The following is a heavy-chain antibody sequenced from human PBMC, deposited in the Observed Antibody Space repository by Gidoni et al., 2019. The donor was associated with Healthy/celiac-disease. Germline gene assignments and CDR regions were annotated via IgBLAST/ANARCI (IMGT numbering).Heavy chain of an antibody. J-gene: IGHJ4*02. D-gene: IGHD3-3*01. CDR3: AKALSRITIFGGLDY. CDR1: GFTFSSYG. V-gene: IGHV3-30*18. Sequence: QVQLVESGGGVVQPGRSLSLSCAASGFTFSSYGMHWVRQAPGKGLEWVAVISYDGSNKYYADSVKGRFTISRDNSKNTLYLQMNSLRAEDTAVYYCAKALSRITIFGGLDYWGQGTLVTVSS. CDR2: ISYDGSNK.